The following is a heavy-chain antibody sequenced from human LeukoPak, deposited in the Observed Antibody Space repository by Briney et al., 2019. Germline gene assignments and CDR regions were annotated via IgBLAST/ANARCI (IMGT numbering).Heavy chain of an antibody. J-gene: IGHJ3*02. V-gene: IGHV4-34*01. CDR1: GGSFSGYY. D-gene: IGHD3-10*01. CDR3: ARAGYYLDAFDI. CDR2: INHSGST. Sequence: SETLSLTCAVYGGSFSGYYWSWIRQPPGKGLEWIGEINHSGSTNYNPSLKSRVTISVDTSKNQFSLKLSSVTVADTAVYYCARAGYYLDAFDIWGQGTMVTVSS.